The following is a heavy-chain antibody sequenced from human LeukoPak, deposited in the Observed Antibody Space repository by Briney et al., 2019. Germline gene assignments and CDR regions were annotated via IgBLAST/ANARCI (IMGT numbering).Heavy chain of an antibody. CDR3: ARGVRRYYYDSSGRYFDY. Sequence: SETLSLTCAVYGGSFSGYYWSWIRQPPGKGLEWIGEINHSGSTNYSPSLKSRVTISVDTSKNQFSLKLSSVTAADTAVYYCARGVRRYYYDSSGRYFDYWGQGTLVTVSS. V-gene: IGHV4-34*01. CDR1: GGSFSGYY. CDR2: INHSGST. J-gene: IGHJ4*02. D-gene: IGHD3-22*01.